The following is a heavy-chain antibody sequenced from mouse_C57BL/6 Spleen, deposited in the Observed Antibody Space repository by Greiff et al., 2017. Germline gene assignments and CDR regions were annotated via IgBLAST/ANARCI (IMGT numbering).Heavy chain of an antibody. CDR3: ARSYGSRRDWYFDV. V-gene: IGHV1-61*01. CDR2: IYPSDSET. D-gene: IGHD1-1*01. J-gene: IGHJ1*03. CDR1: GYTFTSYW. Sequence: QVQLQQPGAELVMPGASVKLSCKASGYTFTSYWMDWVKQRPGQGLEWIGNIYPSDSETHYNQKFKDKATLTVDKSSSTAYMQLSSLTSEDSAVYYCARSYGSRRDWYFDVWGTGTTVTVSS.